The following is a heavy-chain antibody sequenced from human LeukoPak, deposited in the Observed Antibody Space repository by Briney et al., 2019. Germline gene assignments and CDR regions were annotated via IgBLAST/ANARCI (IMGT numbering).Heavy chain of an antibody. J-gene: IGHJ4*02. CDR1: GGSMSSYY. CDR2: VYYSGRN. V-gene: IGHV4-59*01. CDR3: AGRHTGTFEY. Sequence: SETLSLTCTVSGGSMSSYYWTWIRQPPGKGLEWIGYVYYSGRNNYNPSLKSRVTISVDTSKNQFSLKLSSVTAADTAVYYCAGRHTGTFEYWGQGALVTVSS. D-gene: IGHD5-18*01.